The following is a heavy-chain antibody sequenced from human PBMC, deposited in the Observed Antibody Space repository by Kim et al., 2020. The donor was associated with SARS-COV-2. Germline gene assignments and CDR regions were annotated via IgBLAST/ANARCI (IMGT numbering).Heavy chain of an antibody. J-gene: IGHJ4*02. CDR1: GYTFTTYA. CDR2: INTNTGHP. D-gene: IGHD6-6*01. Sequence: ASVKVSCKASGYTFTTYALNWVRQAPGQGLEWMGWINTNTGHPTFAQGFTGRFDFTLDTSVSTAYLQISSLKADDTAVYYCARPNRGVSTSFDYWGQGSL. CDR3: ARPNRGVSTSFDY. V-gene: IGHV7-4-1*02.